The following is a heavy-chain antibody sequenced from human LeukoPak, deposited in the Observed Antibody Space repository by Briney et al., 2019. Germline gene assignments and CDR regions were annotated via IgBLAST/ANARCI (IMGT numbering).Heavy chain of an antibody. CDR2: IYYSGST. J-gene: IGHJ5*02. Sequence: SETLSLSCTVSGGSISSSSYYWGWIRQPPGKGLEWIVSIYYSGSTYYNPSLKSRVTISVDTSKNQFSLKLSSVTAADTAVYYCARHDTFDSWSGYYRNWFDPWGQGTLVTVSS. D-gene: IGHD3-3*01. CDR3: ARHDTFDSWSGYYRNWFDP. V-gene: IGHV4-39*01. CDR1: GGSISSSSYY.